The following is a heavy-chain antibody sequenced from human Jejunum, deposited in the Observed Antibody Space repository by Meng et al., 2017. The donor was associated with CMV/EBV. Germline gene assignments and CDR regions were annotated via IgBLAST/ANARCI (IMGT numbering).Heavy chain of an antibody. V-gene: IGHV3-48*04. Sequence: SFSLNRMNWVRQAPGKGLEWVSYISRSSDTINYADSVKGRFTISRDNSKNSLYLQMNSLRAEDSAVYYCARDYYGSGIGGNYFDYWGQGILVTVSS. CDR2: ISRSSDTI. D-gene: IGHD3-10*01. J-gene: IGHJ4*02. CDR1: SFSLNR. CDR3: ARDYYGSGIGGNYFDY.